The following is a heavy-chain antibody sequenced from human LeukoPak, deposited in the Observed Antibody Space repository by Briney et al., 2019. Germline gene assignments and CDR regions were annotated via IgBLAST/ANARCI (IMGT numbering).Heavy chain of an antibody. CDR1: GYIFAAYW. V-gene: IGHV5-51*01. Sequence: GESLKISCKGSGYIFAAYWIGWVRQMPGKGLEWMGSIYPGDSDTRYSPSFQGQVTISVDRSINIAYLQWNSLKASDTAIYYCARLQEDIVVVPAAIPYNWFDPWGRGSLVTVSS. D-gene: IGHD2-2*01. CDR3: ARLQEDIVVVPAAIPYNWFDP. J-gene: IGHJ5*02. CDR2: IYPGDSDT.